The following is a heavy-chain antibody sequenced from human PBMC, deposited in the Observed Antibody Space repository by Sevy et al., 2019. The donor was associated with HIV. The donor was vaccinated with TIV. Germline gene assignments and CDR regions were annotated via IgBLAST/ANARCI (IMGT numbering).Heavy chain of an antibody. J-gene: IGHJ6*02. V-gene: IGHV3-30*02. CDR3: AAQRQYCSGGSCYSVVYYYYGMDV. D-gene: IGHD2-15*01. CDR1: GFTFSSYG. CDR2: IRYDGSNK. Sequence: GGSLRLSCAASGFTFSSYGMHWVRQAPGKGLEWVAFIRYDGSNKYYADSVKGRFTISRDNSKNTLYLQMNSLRAEDTAVYYCAAQRQYCSGGSCYSVVYYYYGMDVWGQGTTVTVSS.